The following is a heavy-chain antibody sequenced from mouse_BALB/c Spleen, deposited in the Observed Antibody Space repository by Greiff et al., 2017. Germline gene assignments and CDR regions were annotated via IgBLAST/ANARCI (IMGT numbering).Heavy chain of an antibody. D-gene: IGHD2-1*01. V-gene: IGHV1-80*01. J-gene: IGHJ1*01. CDR3: ARERGNFWYFDV. Sequence: VKLMESGAELVRPGSSVKISCKASGYAFSSYWMNWVKQRPGQGLEWIGQIYPGDGDTNYNGKFKGKATLTADKSSSTAYMQLSSLTSEDSAVYFCARERGNFWYFDVWGAGTTVTVSS. CDR1: GYAFSSYW. CDR2: IYPGDGDT.